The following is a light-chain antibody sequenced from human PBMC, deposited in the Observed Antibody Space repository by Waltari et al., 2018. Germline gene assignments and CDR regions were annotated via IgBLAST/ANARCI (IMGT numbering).Light chain of an antibody. V-gene: IGKV3D-15*01. CDR1: QSVSSS. CDR3: QQESNWSLT. CDR2: GAS. J-gene: IGKJ4*01. Sequence: EIVMTQSPATLSLSPGDRATLSCRASQSVSSSLAWYQQKPGQAHRLLIYGASSRATGIPDRFSGSGSGTDFTLTISSLEPEDVAVYFCQQESNWSLTFGGGTKVVIK.